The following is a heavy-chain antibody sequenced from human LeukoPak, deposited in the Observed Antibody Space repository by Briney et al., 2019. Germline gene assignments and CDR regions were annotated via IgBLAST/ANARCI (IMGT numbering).Heavy chain of an antibody. D-gene: IGHD5-18*01. CDR2: INPSGGST. Sequence: AASVKVSCKASGYTFTSYYMHWVRQAPGQGLEWMGIINPSGGSTRYAQKFQGRVTMTRDMSTSTVYMELSSLRSEDTAVYYCARALPHRRLMDTTMEQHWFDPWGQGTLVTVSS. CDR3: ARALPHRRLMDTTMEQHWFDP. J-gene: IGHJ5*02. V-gene: IGHV1-46*01. CDR1: GYTFTSYY.